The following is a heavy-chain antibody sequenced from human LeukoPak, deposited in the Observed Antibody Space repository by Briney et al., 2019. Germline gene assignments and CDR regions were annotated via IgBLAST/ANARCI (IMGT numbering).Heavy chain of an antibody. V-gene: IGHV4-34*01. CDR3: ARANNHYDIADSPGSNWYFDL. Sequence: PSETLSLTGAVSGGSLSGYYWSWIRQPPGKGLEWIGEINHSGRTNYNPSLKSRVTMSVDTSKNQFSLKLRSATAADTAVYYCARANNHYDIADSPGSNWYFDLWGRGTLVTVSS. CDR1: GGSLSGYY. D-gene: IGHD3-22*01. J-gene: IGHJ2*01. CDR2: INHSGRT.